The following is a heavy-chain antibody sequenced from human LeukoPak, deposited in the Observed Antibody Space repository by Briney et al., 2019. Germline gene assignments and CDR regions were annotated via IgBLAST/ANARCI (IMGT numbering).Heavy chain of an antibody. CDR1: GFTFSSYA. CDR3: AKASGYDILTGHLDY. V-gene: IGHV3-23*01. CDR2: ISGSGGST. Sequence: GGSLGLSCAASGFTFSSYAMSWVRQAPGKGLEWVSAISGSGGSTYYADSVKGRFTISRDNSKNTLYLQMNSLRAEDTAVYYCAKASGYDILTGHLDYWGQGTLVTVSS. D-gene: IGHD3-9*01. J-gene: IGHJ4*02.